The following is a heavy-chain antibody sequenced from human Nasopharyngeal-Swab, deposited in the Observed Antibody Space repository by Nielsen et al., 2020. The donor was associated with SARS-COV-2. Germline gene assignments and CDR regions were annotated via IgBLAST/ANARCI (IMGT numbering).Heavy chain of an antibody. CDR3: ARVDVSGFYYYGLDV. V-gene: IGHV2-5*02. J-gene: IGHJ6*02. D-gene: IGHD5-12*01. Sequence: WIRQPPGKALEWLAVIFWDDDKWYSPSLEGRLTITKDTTKNQVVLRMTNVDPVDTGTYYCARVDVSGFYYYGLDVWGQGTTVTRLL. CDR2: IFWDDDK.